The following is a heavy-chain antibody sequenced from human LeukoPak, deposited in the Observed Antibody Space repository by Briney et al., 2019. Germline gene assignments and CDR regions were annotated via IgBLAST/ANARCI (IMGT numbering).Heavy chain of an antibody. CDR2: ISSSSSTI. V-gene: IGHV3-48*01. Sequence: GGSLRLSCAASGFTFSSYSMNWVRQAPGKGLEWVSYISSSSSTIYYADSVKGRFTISRDNAKNSLYLQMNSLRAEDTAVYYCARALLGHANWFDPWGQGTLVTVSS. CDR1: GFTFSSYS. J-gene: IGHJ5*02. CDR3: ARALLGHANWFDP. D-gene: IGHD3-10*01.